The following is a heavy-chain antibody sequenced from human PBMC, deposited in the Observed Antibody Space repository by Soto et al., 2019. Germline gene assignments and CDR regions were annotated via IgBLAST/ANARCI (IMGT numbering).Heavy chain of an antibody. CDR3: ARDFGYCSSTSCYFGSFFESADV. J-gene: IGHJ6*04. Sequence: ASVKVSCKASGYTFTSYGISWVRQAPGQGLEWMGWISAYNGNTNYAQKLQGRVTMTTETSTSTAYMELRSLRSDDTAVYYCARDFGYCSSTSCYFGSFFESADVWGKGTTVTVSS. CDR1: GYTFTSYG. D-gene: IGHD2-2*03. CDR2: ISAYNGNT. V-gene: IGHV1-18*01.